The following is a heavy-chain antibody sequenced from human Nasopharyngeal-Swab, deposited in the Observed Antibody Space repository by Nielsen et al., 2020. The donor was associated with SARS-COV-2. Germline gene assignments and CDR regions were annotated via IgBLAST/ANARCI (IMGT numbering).Heavy chain of an antibody. D-gene: IGHD3-3*01. V-gene: IGHV4-39*01. CDR2: IYYSGST. Sequence: SETLSLTCTVPGGSISSSSYYWGWIRQPPGKGLEWIGSIYYSGSTYYNPSLKSRVTISVDTSKNQFSLKLSSVTAADTAVYYCARNLNYDFRFDYWGQGTLVTVSS. CDR1: GGSISSSSYY. CDR3: ARNLNYDFRFDY. J-gene: IGHJ4*02.